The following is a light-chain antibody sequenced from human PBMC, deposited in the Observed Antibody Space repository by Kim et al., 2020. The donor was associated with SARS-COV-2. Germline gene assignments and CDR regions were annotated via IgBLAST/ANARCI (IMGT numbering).Light chain of an antibody. CDR2: GAS. J-gene: IGKJ2*01. CDR3: QQSDNSRYT. Sequence: EIVLTQSPGTLSLSPGERATLSCRASQSISSDYLAWYQHKPGQAPRLLIYGASNRATGIPDRLRGSGSGTDFTLTINTLEPEDFAVYFCQQSDNSRYTFGQGTELEI. CDR1: QSISSDY. V-gene: IGKV3-20*01.